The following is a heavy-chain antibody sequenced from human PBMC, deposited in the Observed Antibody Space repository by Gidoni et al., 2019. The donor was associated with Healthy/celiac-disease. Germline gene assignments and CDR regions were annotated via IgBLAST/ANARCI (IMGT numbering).Heavy chain of an antibody. CDR3: ARDRSGWGFDY. CDR1: GGSFSGYY. J-gene: IGHJ4*02. D-gene: IGHD2-15*01. V-gene: IGHV4-34*01. CDR2: INHSGST. Sequence: QVQLQQWGAGLLKPSETLSLTCAVYGGSFSGYYWSWIRQPPGKGLEWIGEINHSGSTNYNPSRKSRVTISVDTSKNQFSLKLSSVTAADTAVYYCARDRSGWGFDYWGQGTLVTVSS.